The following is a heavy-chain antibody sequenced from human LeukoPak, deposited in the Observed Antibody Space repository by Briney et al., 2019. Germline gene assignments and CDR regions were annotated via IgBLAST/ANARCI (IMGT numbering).Heavy chain of an antibody. CDR1: GYTFTSYW. Sequence: GESLKISCKGSGYTFTSYWIGWVRQMPGKGLEWMGIIYPGDSDTRYSPSFQGQVTISADKSINTAYLQWTSLKASDTAVYYCARRGSGRERWFDPWGQGTLVTVSP. D-gene: IGHD3-10*01. J-gene: IGHJ5*02. CDR2: IYPGDSDT. V-gene: IGHV5-51*01. CDR3: ARRGSGRERWFDP.